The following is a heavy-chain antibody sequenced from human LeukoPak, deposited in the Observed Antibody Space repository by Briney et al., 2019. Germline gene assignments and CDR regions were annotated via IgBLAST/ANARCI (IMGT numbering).Heavy chain of an antibody. Sequence: SETLSLTCTVSGASISSYYWNWIRQPPGKGLEWIGYIYYSGSTYYNPSLKSRVTISVDTSKNQFSLKLSSVTAADTAVYYCASGYYYDSSGSDAFDIWGQGTMVTVSS. D-gene: IGHD3-22*01. CDR1: GASISSYY. J-gene: IGHJ3*02. CDR3: ASGYYYDSSGSDAFDI. CDR2: IYYSGST. V-gene: IGHV4-59*08.